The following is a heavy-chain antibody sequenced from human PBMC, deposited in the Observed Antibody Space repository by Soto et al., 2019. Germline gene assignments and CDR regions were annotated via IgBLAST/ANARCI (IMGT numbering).Heavy chain of an antibody. V-gene: IGHV3-48*01. CDR1: GFTFSSYS. Sequence: GGSLRLSCAASGFTFSSYSMNWVRQAPGKGLEWVSYISSSSSTIYYADSVKGRFTISRDNAKNSLYLQMNSLRAEDTAVYYCARASPDRPEDSNVASDYYYYYMDVWGKGTTVTVSS. CDR3: ARASPDRPEDSNVASDYYYYYMDV. D-gene: IGHD4-4*01. J-gene: IGHJ6*03. CDR2: ISSSSSTI.